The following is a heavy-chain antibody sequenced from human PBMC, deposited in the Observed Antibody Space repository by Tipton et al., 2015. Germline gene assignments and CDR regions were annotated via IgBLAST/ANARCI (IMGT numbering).Heavy chain of an antibody. D-gene: IGHD6-19*01. J-gene: IGHJ6*02. Sequence: GLVKPSENLSLTCTVSGGSVTSGSYYWSWIRQPPGKGLEWIGYISYTDGAHYNPALKSRVTISVDTSKNQFSLTLNSVAAADTAVYYCARTIPVAGTYGMDVWGQGTTVTVSS. CDR1: GGSVTSGSYY. CDR2: ISYTDGA. V-gene: IGHV4-61*01. CDR3: ARTIPVAGTYGMDV.